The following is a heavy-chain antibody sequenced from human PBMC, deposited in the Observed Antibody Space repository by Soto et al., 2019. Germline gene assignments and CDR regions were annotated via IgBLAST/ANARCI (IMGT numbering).Heavy chain of an antibody. CDR3: ARGRGYMVRGAPDY. CDR2: ISYDGSNK. Sequence: ESGGGVVQPGRSLRLSCAASGFTFSSYAMHWVRQAPGKGLEWVAVISYDGSNKYYADSVKGRFTISRDNSKNTLYLQMNSLRAEDTAVYYCARGRGYMVRGAPDYWGQGTLVTVSS. J-gene: IGHJ4*02. V-gene: IGHV3-30-3*01. CDR1: GFTFSSYA. D-gene: IGHD3-10*01.